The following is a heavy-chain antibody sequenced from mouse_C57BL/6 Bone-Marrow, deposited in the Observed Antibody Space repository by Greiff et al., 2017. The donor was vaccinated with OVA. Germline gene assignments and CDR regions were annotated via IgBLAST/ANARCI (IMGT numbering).Heavy chain of an antibody. CDR2: INPYNGGT. CDR3: ARSTGGSSYPDY. V-gene: IGHV1-19*01. J-gene: IGHJ2*01. Sequence: EVKLVESGPVLVKPGASVKMSCKASGYTFTDYYMNWVKQSHGKSLEWIGVINPYNGGTSYNQKFKGKATLTVDKSSSTAYMELNSLTSEDSAVYYCARSTGGSSYPDYWSQGTTLTVSS. D-gene: IGHD1-1*01. CDR1: GYTFTDYY.